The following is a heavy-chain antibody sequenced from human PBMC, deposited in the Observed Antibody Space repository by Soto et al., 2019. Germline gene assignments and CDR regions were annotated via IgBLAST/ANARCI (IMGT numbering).Heavy chain of an antibody. Sequence: PGESLKISCAASGFTFSSNGMSWVRQAPGKGLEWVSSITIEGGTYYADSVKGRFTISRDNAKNSLYLQMNSLRAEDTAVYYCARSQGDRVVDYWGQGTLVTVS. CDR3: ARSQGDRVVDY. V-gene: IGHV3-23*01. CDR1: GFTFSSNG. J-gene: IGHJ4*02. D-gene: IGHD2-21*01. CDR2: ITIEGGT.